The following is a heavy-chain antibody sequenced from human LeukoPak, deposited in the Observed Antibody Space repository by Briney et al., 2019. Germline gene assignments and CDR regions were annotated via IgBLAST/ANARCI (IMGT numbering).Heavy chain of an antibody. J-gene: IGHJ6*03. D-gene: IGHD4-17*01. Sequence: PSETLSLTCTVFGGSISSSSYYWGWIRQPPGKGLEWIGSIYYSGRTYYNPSLKSRVTISVDTSKNQFSLKLSSVTAADTAVYYCARVVTTVTTSWVTYYYYYYMDVWGKGTTVTISS. V-gene: IGHV4-39*07. CDR1: GGSISSSSYY. CDR3: ARVVTTVTTSWVTYYYYYYMDV. CDR2: IYYSGRT.